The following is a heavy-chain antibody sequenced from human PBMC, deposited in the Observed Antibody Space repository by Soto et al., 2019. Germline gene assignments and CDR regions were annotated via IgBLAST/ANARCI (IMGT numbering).Heavy chain of an antibody. CDR1: GFTFSSYT. CDR3: ARGFYRSVDYMDV. J-gene: IGHJ6*03. Sequence: GGSLRLSCAASGFTFSSYTMNWVRQAPGKGLEWVSSITTSISYIYYADSVWGRFTISRDNAKNSLHLQMDSLRVEDTAVYYCARGFYRSVDYMDVWGKGTTVTVSS. D-gene: IGHD6-25*01. V-gene: IGHV3-21*01. CDR2: ITTSISYI.